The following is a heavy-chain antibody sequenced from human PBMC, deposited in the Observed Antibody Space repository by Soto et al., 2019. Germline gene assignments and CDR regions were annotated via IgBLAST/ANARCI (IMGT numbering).Heavy chain of an antibody. Sequence: EVQLVESGGGLVQPGGSLRLSCAASGFTVSSNYMSWVRQAPGKGLEWVSVIYSGGSTYYADSVKGRFTISRDNSKNTLYLQMNSLRAEDTAVYYCASCSGSYWDYYYYMDVWGKGTTVTVSS. CDR3: ASCSGSYWDYYYYMDV. CDR2: IYSGGST. CDR1: GFTVSSNY. V-gene: IGHV3-66*01. D-gene: IGHD3-10*02. J-gene: IGHJ6*03.